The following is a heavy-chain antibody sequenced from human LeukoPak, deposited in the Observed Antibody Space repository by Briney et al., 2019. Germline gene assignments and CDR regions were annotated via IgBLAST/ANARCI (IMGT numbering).Heavy chain of an antibody. CDR3: AKDLYYYGRGTNFDY. CDR1: GLTFSSYG. CDR2: IRFDGSNK. J-gene: IGHJ4*02. V-gene: IGHV3-30*02. Sequence: PGGSLRLSCAASGLTFSSYGKHWVRQAPGKGLEWVAFIRFDGSNKYYADSVKGRFTISRDNSKNTLYLQMNSLRAEDTAVYYCAKDLYYYGRGTNFDYWGQGTVVTVSS. D-gene: IGHD3-10*01.